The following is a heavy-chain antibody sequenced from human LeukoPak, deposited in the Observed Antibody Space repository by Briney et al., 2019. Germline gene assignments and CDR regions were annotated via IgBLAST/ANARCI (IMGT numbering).Heavy chain of an antibody. CDR2: FHYSGSN. CDR1: SDSISSTYYY. J-gene: IGHJ4*02. CDR3: ARQATFGYAYAYYFDL. V-gene: IGHV4-39*01. Sequence: SETLSLTCTVSSDSISSTYYYWGWIRQSPDKGLEWLGTFHYSGSNYYNPSLKSRITLSVDTSKNQFSLSLISVTAADTAVYFCARQATFGYAYAYYFDLWGQGTLVTVSS. D-gene: IGHD3-16*01.